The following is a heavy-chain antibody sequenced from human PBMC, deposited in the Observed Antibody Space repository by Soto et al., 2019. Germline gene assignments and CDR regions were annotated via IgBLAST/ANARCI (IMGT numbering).Heavy chain of an antibody. CDR2: IYYSGST. CDR3: ARVLSQQLVGVDY. V-gene: IGHV4-30-4*01. D-gene: IGHD6-13*01. Sequence: QVQLQESGPGLVKPSQTLSLTCTVSGGSISSGDYYWSWIRQPPGKGLEWIGYIYYSGSTYYNPSLKRRVTISVDTSKNQFSLKLSSVTAADTAVYYCARVLSQQLVGVDYWGQGTLVTVSS. J-gene: IGHJ4*02. CDR1: GGSISSGDYY.